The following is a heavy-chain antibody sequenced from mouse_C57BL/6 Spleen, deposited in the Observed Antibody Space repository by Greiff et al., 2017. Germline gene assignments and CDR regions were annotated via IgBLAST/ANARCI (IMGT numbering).Heavy chain of an antibody. CDR1: GYTFTSYW. J-gene: IGHJ2*01. CDR3: ARDGRNYFDY. Sequence: QVQLQQPGTELVKPGASVTLSCKASGYTFTSYWMHWVKQRPGQGLEWLGNINPSNGGTNYNEKFKSKATLTVDKSSSTAYMQLSSLTSEDSAVXYGARDGRNYFDYWGQGTTLTVSA. D-gene: IGHD1-1*01. V-gene: IGHV1-53*01. CDR2: INPSNGGT.